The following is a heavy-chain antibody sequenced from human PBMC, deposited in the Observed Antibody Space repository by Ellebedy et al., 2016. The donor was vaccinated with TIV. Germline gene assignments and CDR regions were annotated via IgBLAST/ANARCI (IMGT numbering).Heavy chain of an antibody. CDR3: AKDRFSSAWYGGYFDY. J-gene: IGHJ4*02. CDR1: GFTFSTYG. Sequence: GESLKISCAASGFTFSTYGLHCVRQAPGKGLEWVSAISGSGGSPHYADSVKGRFTISRDTSKNTLYLKMTRLRAEDTAVYYCAKDRFSSAWYGGYFDYWGQGTLVTVSS. CDR2: ISGSGGSP. D-gene: IGHD6-19*01. V-gene: IGHV3-23*01.